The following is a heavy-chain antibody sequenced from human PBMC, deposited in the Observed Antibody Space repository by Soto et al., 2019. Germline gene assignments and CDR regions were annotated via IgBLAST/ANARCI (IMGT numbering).Heavy chain of an antibody. CDR3: GTGTTHSVFDI. CDR1: GFAFSSYA. Sequence: EVQLLESGGGLVQPGGSLRLSCASSGFAFSSYAFSWVRQAPGKGLDWVSSIGIGGDIYYADSVKGRFAISRDNSKNKLFLQMIGLRAEDTAVYYCGTGTTHSVFDIWGHGTMVTVSS. V-gene: IGHV3-23*01. J-gene: IGHJ3*02. D-gene: IGHD1-1*01. CDR2: IGIGGDI.